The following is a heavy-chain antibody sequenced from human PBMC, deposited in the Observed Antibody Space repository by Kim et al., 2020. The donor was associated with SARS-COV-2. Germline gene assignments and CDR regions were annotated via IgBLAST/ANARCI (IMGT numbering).Heavy chain of an antibody. D-gene: IGHD3-10*01. CDR3: VGSAVVYSYY. J-gene: IGHJ4*02. V-gene: IGHV3-11*03. CDR2: T. Sequence: TNYTESVKGRFTNSRDNAKNSLHLEMNSLRADDTALYYCVGSAVVYSYYWGQGTLVTVSS.